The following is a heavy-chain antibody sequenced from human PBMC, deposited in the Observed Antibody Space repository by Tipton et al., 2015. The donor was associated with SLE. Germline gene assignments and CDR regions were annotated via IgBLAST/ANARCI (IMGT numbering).Heavy chain of an antibody. D-gene: IGHD5-12*01. CDR3: ARDGARWLPYYYYYMDV. V-gene: IGHV4-39*06. Sequence: CRVTISVDTSKNQFPLKLSSVTAADTAVYYCARDGARWLPYYYYYMDVWGKGTTVTVSS. J-gene: IGHJ6*03.